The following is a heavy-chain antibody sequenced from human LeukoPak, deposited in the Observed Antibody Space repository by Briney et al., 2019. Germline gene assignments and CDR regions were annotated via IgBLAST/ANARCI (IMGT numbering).Heavy chain of an antibody. V-gene: IGHV3-21*01. CDR3: ARDPQNNYYYGMDV. CDR1: GFTFSSYN. Sequence: PGGSLRLSCAASGFTFSSYNMNRVRQAPGKGLEWVSSISDYSSYIYYADSVKGRFTISRDNAKNSLFLQMNSLRAEDTAVYYYARDPQNNYYYGMDVWGQGTTVTVSS. CDR2: ISDYSSYI. J-gene: IGHJ6*02. D-gene: IGHD2/OR15-2a*01.